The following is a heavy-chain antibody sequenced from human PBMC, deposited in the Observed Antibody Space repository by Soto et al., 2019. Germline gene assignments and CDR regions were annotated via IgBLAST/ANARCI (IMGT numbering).Heavy chain of an antibody. V-gene: IGHV3-23*01. CDR2: ISGSGGST. CDR3: AKWREQQLGNYYYYYGMDV. J-gene: IGHJ6*02. D-gene: IGHD6-13*01. Sequence: PXGSLRLSCAASGFTFSSYAMSWVRQAPGKGLEWVSAISGSGGSTYYADSVKGRFTISRDNSKNTLYLQMNSLRAEDTAVYYCAKWREQQLGNYYYYYGMDVWGQGTTVTVSS. CDR1: GFTFSSYA.